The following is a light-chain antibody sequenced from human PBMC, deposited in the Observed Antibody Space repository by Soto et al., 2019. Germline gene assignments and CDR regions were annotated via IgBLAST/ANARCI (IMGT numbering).Light chain of an antibody. CDR3: QQSVSSPFT. CDR1: QSVSTSY. CDR2: GAS. Sequence: EIVLTQSPGTLSLSPGEGATLSCRASQSVSTSYLAWYQQRPGQAPRLLIYGASNRATGVPDRFSGSESGTDFTLTISRLEPEDFAVYFCQQSVSSPFTFGPGTKVDIK. J-gene: IGKJ3*01. V-gene: IGKV3-20*01.